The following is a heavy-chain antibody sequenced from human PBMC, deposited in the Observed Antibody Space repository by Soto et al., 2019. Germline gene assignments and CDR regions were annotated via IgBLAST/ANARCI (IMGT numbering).Heavy chain of an antibody. J-gene: IGHJ4*02. V-gene: IGHV3-48*02. CDR1: GFTFSTCS. Sequence: EVQLVESGGGLVQPGGSVRLSCAASGFTFSTCSMNWVRQAPGKGLEGVSFISSSGGTIYYADSVKGRFTISRDNAKNSLYLQMNSLSDEDTAVYYCARLSVRYCSGGSCSQLDYWGQGTLVTVSS. D-gene: IGHD2-15*01. CDR2: ISSSGGTI. CDR3: ARLSVRYCSGGSCSQLDY.